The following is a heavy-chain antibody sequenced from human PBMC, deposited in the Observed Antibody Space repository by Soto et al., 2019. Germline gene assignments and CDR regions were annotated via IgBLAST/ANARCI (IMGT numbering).Heavy chain of an antibody. J-gene: IGHJ6*02. V-gene: IGHV3-15*01. D-gene: IGHD3-22*01. CDR3: TTDPYYYDSSGYPYYYGMDV. CDR2: IKSKTDGGTT. Sequence: GGSLRLSCAASGFTFSNAWMSWVRQAPGKGLEWVGRIKSKTDGGTTDYAAPVKGRFTISRDDSKNTLYLQMNSLKTEDTAVYYCTTDPYYYDSSGYPYYYGMDVWGQGTTVTISS. CDR1: GFTFSNAW.